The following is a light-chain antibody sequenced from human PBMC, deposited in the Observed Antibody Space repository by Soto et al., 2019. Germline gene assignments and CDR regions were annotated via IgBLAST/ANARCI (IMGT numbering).Light chain of an antibody. CDR3: QHYNTYPWT. CDR1: QTISSW. J-gene: IGKJ1*01. V-gene: IGKV1-5*01. CDR2: DAS. Sequence: DIPMTQSPSTLSASVGDIVTISCRASQTISSWLAWYQQKPGKAPKLIIYDASNLESGVPSRFSGSGSGTEFTLTISSLQPGDFATYYCQHYNTYPWTLGQGTKVDIK.